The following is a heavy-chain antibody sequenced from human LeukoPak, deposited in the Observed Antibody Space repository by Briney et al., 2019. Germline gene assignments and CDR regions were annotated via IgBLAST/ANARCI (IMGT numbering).Heavy chain of an antibody. D-gene: IGHD2-2*01. CDR3: ARFSSSTSCYEN. J-gene: IGHJ4*02. V-gene: IGHV1-8*01. CDR1: GYTFTSYD. CDR2: MNPNSGNT. Sequence: VASVKVSCQASGYTFTSYDINWVRQATGQGLEWMGWMNPNSGNTGYAQKFQGRVTMTRNTSISTAYMELSSLRSEDTAVYYCARFSSSTSCYENWGQGTLVTVSS.